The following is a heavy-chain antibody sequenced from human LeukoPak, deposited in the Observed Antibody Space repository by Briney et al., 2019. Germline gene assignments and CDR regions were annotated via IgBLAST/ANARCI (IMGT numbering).Heavy chain of an antibody. Sequence: GRSLRLSCAASGFTFSSYAMSWVRQAPGKGLEWVGFIRSKAYGGTTEYAASVKGRFTISRDDSKSIAYLQMNSLKTEDTAVYYCTRASSSYWGQGTLVTVFS. CDR3: TRASSSY. CDR1: GFTFSSYA. V-gene: IGHV3-49*04. J-gene: IGHJ4*02. D-gene: IGHD3-10*01. CDR2: IRSKAYGGTT.